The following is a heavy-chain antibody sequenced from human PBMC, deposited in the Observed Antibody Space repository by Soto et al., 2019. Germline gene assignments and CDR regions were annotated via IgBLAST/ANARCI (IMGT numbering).Heavy chain of an antibody. J-gene: IGHJ4*02. Sequence: SGPTLVNPTQTLTLTCTFSGFSLNASGMCLTWIRQPPGRALAWLATIVWDGDKYDTSSLRPRHTISKDTSKSQVALTMTNMQPMDTVTYFCARMRGSYISPLDSGGQGARVTVAS. V-gene: IGHV2-70*13. CDR3: ARMRGSYISPLDS. CDR1: GFSLNASGMC. CDR2: IVWDGDK. D-gene: IGHD5-18*01.